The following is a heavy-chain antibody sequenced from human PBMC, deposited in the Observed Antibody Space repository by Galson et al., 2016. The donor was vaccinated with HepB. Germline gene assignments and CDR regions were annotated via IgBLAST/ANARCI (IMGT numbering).Heavy chain of an antibody. Sequence: SLRLSCAASGFIFSNYAMTWVRQAPGKGLEWVSSISSSGSTYYADSVKGRITIPRDNSKNTPYLQMSSLRAEDTAVYHCVRGGGSGAALREYYSEFWGQGALVTVSS. CDR2: ISSSGST. V-gene: IGHV3-23*01. J-gene: IGHJ4*02. CDR3: VRGGGSGAALREYYSEF. D-gene: IGHD3-10*01. CDR1: GFIFSNYA.